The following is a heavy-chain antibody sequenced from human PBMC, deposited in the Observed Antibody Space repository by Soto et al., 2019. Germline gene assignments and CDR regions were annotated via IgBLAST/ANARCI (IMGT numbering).Heavy chain of an antibody. J-gene: IGHJ6*02. CDR2: INPSGGST. D-gene: IGHD3-22*01. CDR1: GYTFTSYY. CDR3: ARESDYYDSSGYVGRVLHRDLMDV. V-gene: IGHV1-46*01. Sequence: ASVKVSCKASGYTFTSYYMHWVRQAPGQGLEWMGIINPSGGSTSYAQKFQGRVTMTRDTSTSTVYMELSSLRSEDTAVYYCARESDYYDSSGYVGRVLHRDLMDVWGQGTTVTVSS.